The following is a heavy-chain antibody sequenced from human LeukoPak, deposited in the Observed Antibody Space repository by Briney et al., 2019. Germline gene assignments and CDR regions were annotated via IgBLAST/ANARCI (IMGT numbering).Heavy chain of an antibody. CDR3: AKRGVVIRVILVGFHKEAYYFDS. CDR1: GITLSNYG. CDR2: SSEWGGRT. J-gene: IGHJ4*02. D-gene: IGHD3-22*01. V-gene: IGHV3-23*01. Sequence: GGSLRLSCAVSGITLSNYGMSWLGQAPGKGLEWVAGSSEWGGRTNYADSVKGRFTISRYNPKNTLYLQMNSLRAEDTAVYFCAKRGVVIRVILVGFHKEAYYFDSWGQGALVTVSS.